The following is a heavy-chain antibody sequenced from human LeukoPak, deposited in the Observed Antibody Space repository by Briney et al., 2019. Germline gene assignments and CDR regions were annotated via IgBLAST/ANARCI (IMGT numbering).Heavy chain of an antibody. Sequence: PSETLSLTCTVSGGSISSYYWSWIRQPPGKGLEWIGYIYYSGTTNYNPSLKSRVTISVDTSKNQFSLKLSSVTAADTAVYYCAGANIGDDSSGYYRVFDYWGQGTLVTVSS. CDR3: AGANIGDDSSGYYRVFDY. CDR2: IYYSGTT. V-gene: IGHV4-59*12. D-gene: IGHD3-22*01. J-gene: IGHJ4*02. CDR1: GGSISSYY.